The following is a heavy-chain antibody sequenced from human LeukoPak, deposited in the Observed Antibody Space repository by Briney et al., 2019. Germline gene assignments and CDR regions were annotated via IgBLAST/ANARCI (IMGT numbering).Heavy chain of an antibody. J-gene: IGHJ5*02. D-gene: IGHD1-26*01. CDR3: ASYSGSSTRGVDP. V-gene: IGHV1-8*01. CDR1: GYNFITHD. Sequence: ASVKVSCKASGYNFITHDINWVRQATGQGLEWMGWMNPKSGSTGYAHKFQGRVTMTRDTSTSTAYMELSSLTLEDTAVYYCASYSGSSTRGVDPWGQGTLVTVSS. CDR2: MNPKSGST.